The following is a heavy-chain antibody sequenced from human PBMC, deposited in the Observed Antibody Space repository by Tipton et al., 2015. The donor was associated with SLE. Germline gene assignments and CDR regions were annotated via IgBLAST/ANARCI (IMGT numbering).Heavy chain of an antibody. CDR1: GFSFSSYD. Sequence: SLRLSCAASGFSFSSYDLHWVRQATGKGLEWVSTIDIDGDTYFSDSVKGRLTVSRENAKNLFYLQMNSVRAGDKAGYYCARGGYFGMDVWGQGTTVTVS. D-gene: IGHD3-16*01. CDR3: ARGGYFGMDV. J-gene: IGHJ6*02. V-gene: IGHV3-13*01. CDR2: IDIDGDT.